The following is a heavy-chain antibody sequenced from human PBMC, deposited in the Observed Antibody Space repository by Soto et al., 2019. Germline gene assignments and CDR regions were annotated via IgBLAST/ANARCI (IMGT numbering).Heavy chain of an antibody. D-gene: IGHD3-10*01. Sequence: VGSLRLSCAASGFTFSGSAIHWLRQAPGKGLEWVASMNEYGSERYYVDSVKGRFTISRDNAKNSLYLQMNSLRAEDTAVYYCARATGADKEDYWGQGTLVTVSS. CDR2: MNEYGSER. J-gene: IGHJ4*02. V-gene: IGHV3-7*04. CDR1: GFTFSGSA. CDR3: ARATGADKEDY.